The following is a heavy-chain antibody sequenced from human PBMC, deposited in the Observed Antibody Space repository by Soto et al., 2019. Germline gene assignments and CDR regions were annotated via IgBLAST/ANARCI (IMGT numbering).Heavy chain of an antibody. J-gene: IGHJ4*02. CDR2: IYYSGST. CDR1: GGSISSYY. D-gene: IGHD3-10*01. CDR3: ARGVLLWFGESKSYYFDY. Sequence: PSETLSLTCTVSGGSISSYYWSWIRQPPGKGLEWIGYIYYSGSTNYNPSLKSRVTISVDTSKNQFSLKLSSVTAADTAVYYCARGVLLWFGESKSYYFDYWGQGTLVTVSS. V-gene: IGHV4-59*01.